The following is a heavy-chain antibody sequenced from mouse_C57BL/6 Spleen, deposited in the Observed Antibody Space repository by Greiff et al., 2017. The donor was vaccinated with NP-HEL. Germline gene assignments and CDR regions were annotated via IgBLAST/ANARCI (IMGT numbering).Heavy chain of an antibody. D-gene: IGHD1-1*01. CDR2: ISSGGDYI. CDR3: TRERENYYYGSSYYYAMDY. CDR1: GFTFSSYA. Sequence: EVMLVESGEGLVKPGGSLKLSCAASGFTFSSYAMSWVRQTPEKRLEWVAYISSGGDYIYYADTVKGRFTISRDNARNTLYLQMSSLKSEDTDMYYSTRERENYYYGSSYYYAMDYWGQGTPVTVSS. J-gene: IGHJ4*01. V-gene: IGHV5-9-1*02.